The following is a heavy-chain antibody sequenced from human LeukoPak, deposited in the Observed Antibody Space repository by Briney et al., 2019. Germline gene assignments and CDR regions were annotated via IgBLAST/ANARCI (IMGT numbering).Heavy chain of an antibody. Sequence: ASVKVSCKASGYTFTSYAMNWVRQAPGQGLEWMGWINTNTGNPTYAQGFTGRFVFSLDTSVSTAYLQISGLKAEDTAVYYCNLAAAGPPWDYFDYWGQGTLVTVSS. CDR1: GYTFTSYA. CDR2: INTNTGNP. CDR3: NLAAAGPPWDYFDY. J-gene: IGHJ4*02. V-gene: IGHV7-4-1*02. D-gene: IGHD6-13*01.